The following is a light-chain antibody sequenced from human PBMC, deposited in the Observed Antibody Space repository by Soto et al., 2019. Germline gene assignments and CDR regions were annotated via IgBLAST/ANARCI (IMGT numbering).Light chain of an antibody. Sequence: EIVLAQSPATLSLSPGERATLSCRASQDISNFLAWYQQRPGQAPRLLIYDASNRATGIPARFSGSGSGTDFTLTIVGLEPEDFAVYYCQLYGGSHMFSFGQGTKLQIK. V-gene: IGKV3-11*01. CDR1: QDISNF. CDR2: DAS. J-gene: IGKJ2*01. CDR3: QLYGGSHMFS.